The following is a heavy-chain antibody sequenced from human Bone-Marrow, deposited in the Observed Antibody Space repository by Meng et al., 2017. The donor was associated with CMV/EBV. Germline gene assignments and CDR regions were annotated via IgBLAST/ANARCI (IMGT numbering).Heavy chain of an antibody. V-gene: IGHV3-48*04. CDR1: GFTFNTYS. CDR3: AKRGDSSGTYAMDV. CDR2: ISSSGTTI. J-gene: IGHJ6*02. Sequence: GESLKISCAASGFTFNTYSMNWVRQAPGKGPEWVSYISSSGTTIYYADSVKGRFTISRDNAKNSLYLQMNSLRAEDTAVYYCAKRGDSSGTYAMDVWGQGTTVTVSS. D-gene: IGHD3-22*01.